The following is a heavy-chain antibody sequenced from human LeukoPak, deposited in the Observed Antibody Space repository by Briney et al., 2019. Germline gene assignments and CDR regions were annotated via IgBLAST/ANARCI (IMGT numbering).Heavy chain of an antibody. CDR3: ARDYYGSPTH. V-gene: IGHV3-23*01. J-gene: IGHJ4*02. CDR2: INGSGGST. Sequence: GGSLRLSCAASGFTFSSYGMSWVRQAPGKGLEWVSAINGSGGSTYYADSVKGRFTISRDNSKNTLYLQMNSLRAEDTAVYYCARDYYGSPTHWGQGTLVTVSS. D-gene: IGHD3-10*01. CDR1: GFTFSSYG.